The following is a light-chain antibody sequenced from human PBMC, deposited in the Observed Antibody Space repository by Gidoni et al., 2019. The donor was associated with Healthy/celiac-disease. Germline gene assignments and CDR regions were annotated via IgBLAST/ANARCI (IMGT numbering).Light chain of an antibody. J-gene: IGLJ2*01. Sequence: QSVLTQPPSASGTPGQRVTISCSGSIPNIGSNYVYWYQQLPGTAPKLLIYRNNQRPSGVPDRFSGSKSGTSASLAISGLRSEDEADDYCAAWDDSLSGPRVVFGGGTKLTVL. CDR3: AAWDDSLSGPRVV. CDR2: RNN. V-gene: IGLV1-47*01. CDR1: IPNIGSNY.